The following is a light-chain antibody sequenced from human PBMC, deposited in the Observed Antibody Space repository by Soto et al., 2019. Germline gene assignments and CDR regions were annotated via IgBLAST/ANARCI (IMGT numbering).Light chain of an antibody. J-gene: IGKJ1*01. CDR2: RAS. CDR1: QSISSW. Sequence: DIQMTQSPSTLSASVGDRVTITCRASQSISSWLAWYQQKPGKAPKLLIYRASGLESGVPSRFSGSGSGTEFTLPNRRLQPDDFATYHCQPYNSYSRTFGQGTKVDIK. CDR3: QPYNSYSRT. V-gene: IGKV1-5*03.